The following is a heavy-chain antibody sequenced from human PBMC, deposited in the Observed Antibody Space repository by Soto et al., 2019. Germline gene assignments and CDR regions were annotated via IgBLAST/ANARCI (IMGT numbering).Heavy chain of an antibody. Sequence: GGSLRLSCAASGFTFSNSWMTWVRQAPGKWLEWVANMNQDGSEKYYEDSVKGRFTISRDNAKNSLSLQMNSLRAEDTAVYFCAKDAPRYYYDSSGYYYSLWGLGTTVTVSS. V-gene: IGHV3-7*03. CDR1: GFTFSNSW. D-gene: IGHD3-22*01. CDR2: MNQDGSEK. J-gene: IGHJ6*02. CDR3: AKDAPRYYYDSSGYYYSL.